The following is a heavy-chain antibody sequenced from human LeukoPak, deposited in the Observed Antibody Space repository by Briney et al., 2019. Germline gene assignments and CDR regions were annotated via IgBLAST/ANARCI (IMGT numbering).Heavy chain of an antibody. D-gene: IGHD3-22*01. Sequence: GGSLRLSCTASRFTFTNYAMTWVRQAPGKGLEWVSTISDSGGSTYYGDSVKGRFTISRDNSKNTLYLQMNSLRAEDTALYYCAKNYDSSGYYYFDYWGQGTLVTVSS. CDR2: ISDSGGST. CDR1: RFTFTNYA. V-gene: IGHV3-23*01. CDR3: AKNYDSSGYYYFDY. J-gene: IGHJ4*02.